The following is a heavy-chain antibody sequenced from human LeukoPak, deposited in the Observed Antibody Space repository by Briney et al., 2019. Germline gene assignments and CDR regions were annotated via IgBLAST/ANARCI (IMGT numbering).Heavy chain of an antibody. CDR1: GFTFSSYA. CDR3: AKRHADDYYDSSGYLYYFDY. D-gene: IGHD3-22*01. CDR2: ISGSGGST. Sequence: GGSLRLSCAASGFTFSSYAMSWVRQAPGKGLEWVSAISGSGGSTYYADSVKGRFTISRDNSKNTLYLQMNSLRAEDTAVYYCAKRHADDYYDSSGYLYYFDYWGQGTLVTVSS. V-gene: IGHV3-23*01. J-gene: IGHJ4*02.